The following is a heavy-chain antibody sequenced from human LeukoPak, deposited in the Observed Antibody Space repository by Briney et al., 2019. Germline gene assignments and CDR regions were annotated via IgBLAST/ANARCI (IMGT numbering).Heavy chain of an antibody. J-gene: IGHJ4*02. CDR1: GFTFGSYA. CDR2: ISYDGSNK. Sequence: GGSLRLSCTASGFTFGSYAMHWVRQAPGKGLEWVAVISYDGSNKYYADSVKGRFTISRDNSKNTLYLQVNSLRAEDTAVYYCARVAYDFWSGYYTDVYFDYWGQGTLVTVSS. V-gene: IGHV3-30-3*01. CDR3: ARVAYDFWSGYYTDVYFDY. D-gene: IGHD3-3*01.